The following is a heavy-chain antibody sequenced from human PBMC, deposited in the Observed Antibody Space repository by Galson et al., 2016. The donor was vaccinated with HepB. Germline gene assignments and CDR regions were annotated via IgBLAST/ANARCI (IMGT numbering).Heavy chain of an antibody. Sequence: SLRLSCAASGFTLSSYEMSWVRQAPGKGLEWVSYIRSSGKTIYYAESVKGRFTIPRDNAKNSLHLQMNSLRAEDTAVYYCAREAEGYSHGWGMGYWGQGTLVTVSS. CDR2: IRSSGKTI. CDR3: AREAEGYSHGWGMGY. V-gene: IGHV3-48*03. D-gene: IGHD5-18*01. J-gene: IGHJ4*02. CDR1: GFTLSSYE.